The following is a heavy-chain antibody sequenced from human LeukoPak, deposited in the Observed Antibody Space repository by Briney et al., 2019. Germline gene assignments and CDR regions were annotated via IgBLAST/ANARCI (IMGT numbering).Heavy chain of an antibody. V-gene: IGHV1-69*04. D-gene: IGHD5-12*01. CDR1: GYTFTSYY. J-gene: IGHJ6*02. Sequence: SVKVSCKASGYTFTSYYMHWVRQAPGQGLEWMGRIIPILGIANYAQKFQGRVTITADKSTSTAYMELSSLRSEDTAVYYCARDAEMATISGFLYYGMDVWGQGTTVTVSS. CDR2: IIPILGIA. CDR3: ARDAEMATISGFLYYGMDV.